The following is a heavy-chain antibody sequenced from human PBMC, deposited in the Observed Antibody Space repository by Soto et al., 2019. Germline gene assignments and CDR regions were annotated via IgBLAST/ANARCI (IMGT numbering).Heavy chain of an antibody. CDR3: ARIVFRFGELDAFDI. J-gene: IGHJ3*02. D-gene: IGHD3-10*01. CDR2: IYYSGST. V-gene: IGHV4-59*01. CDR1: GGSISSYY. Sequence: PSETLSLTCTVSGGSISSYYWSWIRQPPGKGLEWIGYIYYSGSTNYNPSLKSRVTISVDTSKNQFSLKLSSVTAADTAVCYCARIVFRFGELDAFDIWGQGTMVTVS.